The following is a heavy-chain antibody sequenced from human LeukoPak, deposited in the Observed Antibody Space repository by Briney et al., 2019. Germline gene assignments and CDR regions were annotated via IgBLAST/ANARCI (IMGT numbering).Heavy chain of an antibody. CDR3: ARDHGSGSYYGYYYGMDV. Sequence: ASVTVSCKASGYTFTSYGISWVRQAPGQGLEGMGWISAYNGNTNYAQKLQGRVTMTTDTSTSTAYMELRSLRSDDTAVYYCARDHGSGSYYGYYYGMDVWGQGTTVTVSS. J-gene: IGHJ6*02. CDR1: GYTFTSYG. CDR2: ISAYNGNT. V-gene: IGHV1-18*01. D-gene: IGHD3-10*01.